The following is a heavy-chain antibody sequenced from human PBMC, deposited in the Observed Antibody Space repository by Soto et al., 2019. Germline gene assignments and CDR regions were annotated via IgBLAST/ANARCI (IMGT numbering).Heavy chain of an antibody. D-gene: IGHD5-12*01. CDR1: GGSISSGGYY. Sequence: SETLSLTCTVSGGSISSGGYYWSWIRQHPGKGLEWIGYIYYNGSTYYNPSLKSRVTISVDTSKNQFSLKLSSVTAADTAVYYCARDRGYSGYPTLDYWGQGTLVTVS. CDR3: ARDRGYSGYPTLDY. CDR2: IYYNGST. V-gene: IGHV4-31*03. J-gene: IGHJ4*02.